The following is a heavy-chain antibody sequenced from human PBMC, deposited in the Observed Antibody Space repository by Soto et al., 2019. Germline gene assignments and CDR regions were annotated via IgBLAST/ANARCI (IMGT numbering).Heavy chain of an antibody. CDR3: PADRYCSSNTCPGAFDI. J-gene: IGHJ3*02. D-gene: IGHD2-2*01. V-gene: IGHV3-15*01. CDR1: GFAFTHVW. Sequence: EVQLLESGGDLAEPGGSLRLSCAASGFAFTHVWMTWVRQAPGRGLEWVGRIKRKIDGETTNYAAPVKGRFTISRDDSKNTLYLQMNSLKTDDSAVYYCPADRYCSSNTCPGAFDIWGQGTTV. CDR2: IKRKIDGETT.